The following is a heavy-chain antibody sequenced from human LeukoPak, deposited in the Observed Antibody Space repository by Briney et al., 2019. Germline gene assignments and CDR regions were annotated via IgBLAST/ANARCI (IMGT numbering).Heavy chain of an antibody. CDR3: ARDYRDWAFDI. D-gene: IGHD5-24*01. CDR2: ISSTGRRI. J-gene: IGHJ3*02. CDR1: GFTSRDYD. Sequence: GGSLRLSCAASGFTSRDYDMNWIRQAPGKGLEWVSHISSTGRRIYYADSVKGRFTISRDNAKNSLFLQINGLRAEDTAVFYCARDYRDWAFDIWGQGTVVTVSS. V-gene: IGHV3-11*01.